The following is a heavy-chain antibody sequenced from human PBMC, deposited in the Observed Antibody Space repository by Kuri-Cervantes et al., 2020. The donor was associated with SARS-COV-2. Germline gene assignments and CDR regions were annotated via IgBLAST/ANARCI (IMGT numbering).Heavy chain of an antibody. Sequence: GESLKISCAASGFTFSSYAMHWVRQAPGKGLEWVAVISYDGSNKYYADSVKGRFTISRDNSKNTLYLQMNSLRAEDTAVYYCARDRPYALGYCSGGSCYEMWFDPWGQGTQVTVSS. V-gene: IGHV3-30-3*01. CDR3: ARDRPYALGYCSGGSCYEMWFDP. CDR2: ISYDGSNK. J-gene: IGHJ5*02. D-gene: IGHD2-15*01. CDR1: GFTFSSYA.